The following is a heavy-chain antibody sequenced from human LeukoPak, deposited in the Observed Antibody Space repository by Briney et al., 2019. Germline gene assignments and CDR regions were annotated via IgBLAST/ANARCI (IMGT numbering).Heavy chain of an antibody. CDR1: GGSISSGSYY. V-gene: IGHV4-61*02. J-gene: IGHJ4*02. CDR2: IYTSGST. D-gene: IGHD7-27*01. CDR3: ARDPLGTQALDY. Sequence: KPSETLSLTCTVSGGSISSGSYYWSWIRQPAGKGLEWIGRIYTSGSTNYNPSLKSRVTISVDTSKNQFSLKLSSVTAADTAVYYCARDPLGTQALDYWGQGTLVTVSS.